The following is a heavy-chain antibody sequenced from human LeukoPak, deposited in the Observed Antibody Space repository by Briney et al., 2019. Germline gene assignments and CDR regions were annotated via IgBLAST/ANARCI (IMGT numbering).Heavy chain of an antibody. D-gene: IGHD5-24*01. J-gene: IGHJ3*02. Sequence: SETLSLTCTVSGGSISSYYWSWIRQPPGKGLEWIGYIYYSGSTNYNPSLKSRVTISVDTSKNQFSLKLSSVTAADTAVYYCARAWPGAFDIWGQGTMVTVSS. CDR1: GGSISSYY. CDR2: IYYSGST. CDR3: ARAWPGAFDI. V-gene: IGHV4-59*01.